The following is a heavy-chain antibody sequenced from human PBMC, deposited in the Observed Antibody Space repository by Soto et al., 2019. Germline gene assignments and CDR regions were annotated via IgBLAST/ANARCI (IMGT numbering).Heavy chain of an antibody. J-gene: IGHJ5*02. Sequence: VASVKVSCKASGGTFSSYAISWVRQAPGQGLEWMGGIIPIFGTANYAQKFQGRVTITADESTSTAYMELSSLRSEDTAVYYCASVVVPAAAGGWFDPWGQGTLVTVSS. CDR3: ASVVVPAAAGGWFDP. CDR2: IIPIFGTA. V-gene: IGHV1-69*13. CDR1: GGTFSSYA. D-gene: IGHD2-2*01.